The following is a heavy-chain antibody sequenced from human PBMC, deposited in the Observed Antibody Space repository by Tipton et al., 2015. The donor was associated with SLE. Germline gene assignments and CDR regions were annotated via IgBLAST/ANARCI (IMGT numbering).Heavy chain of an antibody. CDR1: GDTVNTHF. CDR2: ISPSGDGG. Sequence: QLVQSGAEVKKPGASVKVSCKASGDTVNTHFIHWVRQAPGQGLDWMGVISPSGDGGSYSQNLQGRVTVTRDTSTSTVYMDLSSLRSEDTAVYYCSTVVRPSDAFDIWGQGTMVTVSS. CDR3: STVVRPSDAFDI. V-gene: IGHV1-46*02. D-gene: IGHD2-15*01. J-gene: IGHJ3*02.